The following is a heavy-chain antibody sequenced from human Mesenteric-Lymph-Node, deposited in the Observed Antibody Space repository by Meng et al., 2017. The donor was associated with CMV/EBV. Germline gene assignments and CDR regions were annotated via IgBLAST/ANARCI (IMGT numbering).Heavy chain of an antibody. CDR2: IYSDGNT. CDR3: AKDNSYGDS. Sequence: GGSLRLSCAASGFSVSSSSMTWVRQAPGKGREWVSVIYSDGNTHHADSVNGRFTSSRDNSKNTLSLQMDSLRAEDTAVYYCAKDNSYGDSWGQGTLVTVSS. J-gene: IGHJ4*02. CDR1: GFSVSSSS. V-gene: IGHV3-53*01. D-gene: IGHD5-18*01.